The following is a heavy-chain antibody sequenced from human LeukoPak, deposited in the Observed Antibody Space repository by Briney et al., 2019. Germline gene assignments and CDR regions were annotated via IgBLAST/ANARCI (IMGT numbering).Heavy chain of an antibody. Sequence: GGSLRLSCAASGFTFSSYAMHWVRQAPGKGLEYVSAISSNGGSTYYANSVKGRFTISRDNPKNTLYLQMGSLRAEDMAVYYCARGSYGDYVYFDYWGQGTLVTVSS. D-gene: IGHD4-17*01. CDR2: ISSNGGST. V-gene: IGHV3-64*01. CDR1: GFTFSSYA. CDR3: ARGSYGDYVYFDY. J-gene: IGHJ4*02.